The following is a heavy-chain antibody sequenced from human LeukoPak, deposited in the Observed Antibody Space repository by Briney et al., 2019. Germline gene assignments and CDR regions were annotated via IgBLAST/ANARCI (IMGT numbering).Heavy chain of an antibody. J-gene: IGHJ4*02. CDR2: IGSGGGSR. V-gene: IGHV3-23*01. CDR3: ASQSQVRYFDY. Sequence: GGSPRLSCAASGFTFSIYAMSWVRQAPGKGLEWVSTIGSGGGSRYYADSVKGRFTISRDNSKNTLYLQMNSLRAEDTAVYYCASQSQVRYFDYWGQGTLVTVSS. CDR1: GFTFSIYA.